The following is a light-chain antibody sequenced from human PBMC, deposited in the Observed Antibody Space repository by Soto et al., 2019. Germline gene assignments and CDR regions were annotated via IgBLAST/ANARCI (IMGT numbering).Light chain of an antibody. Sequence: QSALTQPASVSGSPGQSITISCTGTSSDVGSYNLFSWYQQHPGKAPKLMIYEGSKRPSGVSNRFSGSKSGNTASLTISGLQAEDEADYYCCSDAGSVVFGVGTKLT. CDR1: SSDVGSYNL. CDR3: CSDAGSVV. V-gene: IGLV2-23*01. J-gene: IGLJ2*01. CDR2: EGS.